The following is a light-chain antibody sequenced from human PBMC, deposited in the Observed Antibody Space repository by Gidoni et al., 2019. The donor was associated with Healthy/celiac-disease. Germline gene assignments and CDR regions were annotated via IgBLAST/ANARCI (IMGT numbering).Light chain of an antibody. CDR2: AAS. CDR3: QQSYSTPRP. CDR1: QRISSY. J-gene: IGKJ4*01. V-gene: IGKV1-39*01. Sequence: DIQMTQSPSSLSASVGDRVTITCRASQRISSYLNWYQQKPGKSPKLMIYAASSLQSGVTSRFSGSGSGTDFTLTISSLQPQDFATYYGQQSYSTPRPFGGGTKVEIK.